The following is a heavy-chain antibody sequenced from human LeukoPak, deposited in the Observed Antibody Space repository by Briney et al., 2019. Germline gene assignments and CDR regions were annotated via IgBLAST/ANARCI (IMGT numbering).Heavy chain of an antibody. V-gene: IGHV3-74*01. CDR2: IKSDGGI. J-gene: IGHJ1*01. CDR3: ARAPSEIGGYYPEYFRH. D-gene: IGHD3-22*01. CDR1: GFTFSTYW. Sequence: PGGSLRLSCAASGFTFSTYWMHWVRQAPGKGLVWVSRIKSDGGINYADSVKGRFTISGDNAKKTVSLQMNSLRPEDTGVYYCARAPSEIGGYYPEYFRHWGQGTLVTVSS.